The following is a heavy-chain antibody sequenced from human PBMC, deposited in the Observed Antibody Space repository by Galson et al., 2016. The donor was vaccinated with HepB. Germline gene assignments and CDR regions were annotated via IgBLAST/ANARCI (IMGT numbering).Heavy chain of an antibody. CDR3: AKTELWSGPHYFDS. J-gene: IGHJ4*02. CDR2: TYYRSKWYN. CDR1: GDSVSSNSAA. V-gene: IGHV6-1*01. Sequence: CAIFGDSVSSNSAAWNRIRQSPSRGLEWLGRTYYRSKWYNDYAVSVKSRLTMTKDTSKTTVYMELSSLRSEDTALYYCAKTELWSGPHYFDSWGQGTQVTVSS. D-gene: IGHD3-3*01.